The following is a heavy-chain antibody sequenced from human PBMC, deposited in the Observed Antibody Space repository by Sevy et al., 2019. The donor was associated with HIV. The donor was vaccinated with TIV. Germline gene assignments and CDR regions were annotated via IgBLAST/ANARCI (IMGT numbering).Heavy chain of an antibody. CDR1: GFNFNNYW. V-gene: IGHV3-74*01. CDR3: ARGSRGTMGV. Sequence: GGSLRLSCTASGFNFNNYWMHLVRQVPGKGLVWVSRINSDGYSINYADFVKGRFTISRDNAKNTLYVQMNSLRAEDTAVYFCARGSRGTMGVWGQGTTVTVSS. CDR2: INSDGYSI. J-gene: IGHJ6*02. D-gene: IGHD1-1*01.